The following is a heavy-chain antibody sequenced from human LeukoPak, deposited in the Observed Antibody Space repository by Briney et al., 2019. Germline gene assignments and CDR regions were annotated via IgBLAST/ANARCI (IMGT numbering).Heavy chain of an antibody. CDR1: GGSFSGYY. J-gene: IGHJ4*02. V-gene: IGHV4-34*01. Sequence: SETLSLTCAVYGGSFSGYYWSWIRQPPGKGLEWIGEINHSGSTNYNPSLKCRVTISVDTSKNQFSLKLSSVTAADTAVYYCARLRGYSYGTRGYYFDYWGQGTLVTVSS. CDR2: INHSGST. D-gene: IGHD5-18*01. CDR3: ARLRGYSYGTRGYYFDY.